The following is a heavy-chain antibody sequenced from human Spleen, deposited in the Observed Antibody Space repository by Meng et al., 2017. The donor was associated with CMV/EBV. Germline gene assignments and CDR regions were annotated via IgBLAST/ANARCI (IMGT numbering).Heavy chain of an antibody. CDR3: AKAENYGDTYYFDY. Sequence: QGDQVESGGGVVQAGGYLRLSCAASGFTFSSYGMHWVRQGPGKGLEWVAFIRYDGSNKYYADSVKGRFTISRDNSKNTLYLQMNSMGAEDTAVYYCAKAENYGDTYYFDYWGQGTLVTVSS. D-gene: IGHD4-17*01. V-gene: IGHV3-30*02. J-gene: IGHJ4*02. CDR1: GFTFSSYG. CDR2: IRYDGSNK.